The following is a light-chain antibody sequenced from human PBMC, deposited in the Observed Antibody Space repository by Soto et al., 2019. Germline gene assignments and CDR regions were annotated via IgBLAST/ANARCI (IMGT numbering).Light chain of an antibody. CDR2: EVS. J-gene: IGLJ1*01. CDR3: RSYAATVYV. V-gene: IGLV2-8*01. Sequence: QSALTQPPSASGSPGQSVTISCTGTSIDVGGYNFVSWFQQHPGKVPKLIMYEVSKRPSGVPDRFSGSKSGNTASLTVSGLQADDEADYYCRSYAATVYVFGTGTKVTVL. CDR1: SIDVGGYNF.